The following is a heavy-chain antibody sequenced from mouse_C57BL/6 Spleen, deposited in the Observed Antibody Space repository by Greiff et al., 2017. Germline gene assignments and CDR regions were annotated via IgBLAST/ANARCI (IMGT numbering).Heavy chain of an antibody. CDR2: IHPNSGST. V-gene: IGHV1-64*01. Sequence: QVQLQQPGAELVKPGASVKLSCKASGYTFTSYWMHWVKQRPGQGLEWIGMIHPNSGSTNYNEKFKSKATLTVDKSSSTAYMQRSSLTSEDSAVYYCAREGDSSGYAGAYWGQGTLVTVSA. CDR3: AREGDSSGYAGAY. CDR1: GYTFTSYW. D-gene: IGHD3-2*02. J-gene: IGHJ3*01.